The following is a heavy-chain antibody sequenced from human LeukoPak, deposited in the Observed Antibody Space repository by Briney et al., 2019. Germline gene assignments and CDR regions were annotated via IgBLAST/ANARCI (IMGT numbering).Heavy chain of an antibody. J-gene: IGHJ4*02. CDR3: ARVVRAVDNFDY. D-gene: IGHD6-19*01. V-gene: IGHV1-2*02. CDR2: INPNSGGT. CDR1: GYTFTGYY. Sequence: ASVKVSCKASGYTFTGYYMHWVRQAPGQGLEWMGWINPNSGGTNYAQKFQGRVTMTRDTSISTAYMELSRLRSDDTAAYYCARVVRAVDNFDYWGQGTLVTVSS.